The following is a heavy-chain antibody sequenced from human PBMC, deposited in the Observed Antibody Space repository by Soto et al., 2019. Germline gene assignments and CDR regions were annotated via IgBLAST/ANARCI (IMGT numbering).Heavy chain of an antibody. CDR3: ARKRGGDCP. CDR1: GFTFSSYA. V-gene: IGHV3-30-3*01. J-gene: IGHJ1*01. D-gene: IGHD2-21*02. Sequence: GGSLRVSCAASGFTFSSYAMHWVRQAPGKGLEWVAVISYDGSNKYYADSVKGRFTISRDNSKNTLYLQMNSLRAEDTAVYYCARKRGGDCPWGQGTLVTVSA. CDR2: ISYDGSNK.